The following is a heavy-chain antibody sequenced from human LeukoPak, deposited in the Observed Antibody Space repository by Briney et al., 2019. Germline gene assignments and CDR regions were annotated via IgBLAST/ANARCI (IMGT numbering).Heavy chain of an antibody. CDR3: ARADRNPIVVVVAARRPFDY. V-gene: IGHV4-34*01. D-gene: IGHD2-15*01. CDR2: INHSGST. Sequence: SSETLSLTCAVYGGSFSGYYWSWIRQPPGKGLEWIGEINHSGSTNYNPSLKSRVTISVDTSKNQFSLKLSSVTAADTAVYYCARADRNPIVVVVAARRPFDYWGQGTLVTVSS. J-gene: IGHJ4*02. CDR1: GGSFSGYY.